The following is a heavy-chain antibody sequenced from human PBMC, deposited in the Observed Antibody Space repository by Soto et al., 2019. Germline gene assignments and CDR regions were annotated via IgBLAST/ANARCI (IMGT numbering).Heavy chain of an antibody. CDR2: IYHSGST. CDR1: GGSISSGGYS. J-gene: IGHJ6*02. D-gene: IGHD6-13*01. CDR3: ARVGIAASGGMDV. Sequence: PAETLSLTCAVSGGSISSGGYSWSWIPQPPGKGLEWIGYIYHSGSTYYNPSLKSRVTISVDRSKNQFSLKLSSVTAADTAVYYCARVGIAASGGMDVWGQGTTVTVSS. V-gene: IGHV4-30-2*01.